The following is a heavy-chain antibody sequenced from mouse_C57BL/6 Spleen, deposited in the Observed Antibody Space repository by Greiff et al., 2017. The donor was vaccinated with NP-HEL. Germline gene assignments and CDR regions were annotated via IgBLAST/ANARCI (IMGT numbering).Heavy chain of an antibody. CDR3: ARGGNLLGGAMDY. CDR1: GYTFTSYW. Sequence: QVQLKQSGAELAKPGASVKLSCKASGYTFTSYWMHWVKQRPGQGLEWIGYINPSSGYTKYNQKFKDKATLTADKSSSTAYMQLSSLTYEDSAVYYCARGGNLLGGAMDYWGQGTSVTVSS. D-gene: IGHD1-1*01. J-gene: IGHJ4*01. V-gene: IGHV1-7*01. CDR2: INPSSGYT.